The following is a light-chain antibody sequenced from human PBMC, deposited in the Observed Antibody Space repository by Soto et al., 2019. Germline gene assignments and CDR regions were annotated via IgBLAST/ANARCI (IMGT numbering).Light chain of an antibody. V-gene: IGLV2-8*01. CDR2: EVT. CDR1: SSDVGGYNY. J-gene: IGLJ2*01. CDR3: SSYAGSNNLV. Sequence: QSVLTQPPSASGSPGQSVTISCTGTSSDVGGYNYVSWYQQHPGKAPKLIIYEVTKRPSGVPDRFSGSKSGNTASLTVSGLQAEDEADYYCSSYAGSNNLVFGGGTKVTFL.